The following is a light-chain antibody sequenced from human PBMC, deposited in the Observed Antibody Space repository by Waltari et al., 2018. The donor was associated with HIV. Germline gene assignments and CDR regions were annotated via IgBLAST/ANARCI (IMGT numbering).Light chain of an antibody. CDR1: TGTLTTGHY. V-gene: IGLV7-46*01. J-gene: IGLJ3*02. CDR3: LLSYSGTRRV. Sequence: QAVVTQEPSLTVSPGGTVTLPSGSNTGTLTTGHYPCWFQQKPGQAPRTLIYHTTNKQSWTPARFSGSLLGGKAALTLSGAQPEDEADYYCLLSYSGTRRVFGGGTKLTVL. CDR2: HTT.